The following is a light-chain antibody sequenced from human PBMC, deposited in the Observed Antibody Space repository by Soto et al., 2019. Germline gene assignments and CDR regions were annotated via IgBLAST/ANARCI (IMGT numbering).Light chain of an antibody. CDR1: GSDIGSYGY. CDR3: CSYAGSNNYV. V-gene: IGLV2-8*01. J-gene: IGLJ1*01. CDR2: EVN. Sequence: SALTQPPSASGSPGQSVTISCTGTGSDIGSYGYVSWYQQYPGRAPKLVIFEVNKRPSGVPDRFSGSKSGITASLTVSGLQAEDEADYYCCSYAGSNNYVFGTGTKLTVL.